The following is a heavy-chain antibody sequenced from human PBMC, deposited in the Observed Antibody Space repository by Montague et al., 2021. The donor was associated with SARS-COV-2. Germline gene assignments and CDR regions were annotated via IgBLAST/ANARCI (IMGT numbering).Heavy chain of an antibody. D-gene: IGHD2-8*01. CDR1: GGSTNYYY. V-gene: IGHV4-59*01. J-gene: IGHJ6*02. CDR3: ARVARYCTNGVCQTYYYYGLDV. CDR2: MYYSGST. Sequence: SETLSLTCIVSGGSTNYYYWSWIRQSPGKGLEWIGYMYYSGSTNYNPSLKSRVTMSIDRSKNQFSLKLRSVTAADTAVYYCARVARYCTNGVCQTYYYYGLDVGGQGTTVTVSS.